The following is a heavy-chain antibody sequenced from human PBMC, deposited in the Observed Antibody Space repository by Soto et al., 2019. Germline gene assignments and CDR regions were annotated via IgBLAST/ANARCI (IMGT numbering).Heavy chain of an antibody. V-gene: IGHV3-23*01. CDR3: ATWDGYGDH. D-gene: IGHD5-12*01. Sequence: EVQLLESGGDLIQPGGSLRLSCAAYGFTFSSNSFTWVRQAPGKGLEYVSGSSIGGDTTWHADSVKGRFTVSRDNSKNTGYLQINSLIVDDTAVYYCATWDGYGDHWGQGTLVTVSS. J-gene: IGHJ5*02. CDR1: GFTFSSNS. CDR2: SSIGGDTT.